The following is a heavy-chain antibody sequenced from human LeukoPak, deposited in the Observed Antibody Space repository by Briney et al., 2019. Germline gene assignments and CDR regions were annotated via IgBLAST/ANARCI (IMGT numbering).Heavy chain of an antibody. Sequence: PGGSLRLSCAASGITFSTYSMNWVRQAPGKGLEWVSSISRSSGYIYYADSVKGRFTISRDNAKNSLYLQMNSLRAEDTAVYHCAVLYYYDSSGFYSNDVFDIWGQGTMVTVSA. CDR3: AVLYYYDSSGFYSNDVFDI. D-gene: IGHD3-22*01. J-gene: IGHJ3*02. CDR1: GITFSTYS. CDR2: ISRSSGYI. V-gene: IGHV3-21*01.